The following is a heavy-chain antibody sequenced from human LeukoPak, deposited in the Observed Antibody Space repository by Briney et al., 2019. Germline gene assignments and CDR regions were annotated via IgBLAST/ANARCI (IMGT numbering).Heavy chain of an antibody. CDR2: INSDGSST. Sequence: PGGSLRLSCAASGFTFSTYWMHWVRQAPGKGLVWVSRINSDGSSTNYADSVKGRFTISRDNAKSALYLQMNSLRAEDTAVYYCARGGAYYYDSTHAFDIWGQGTMVTVSS. D-gene: IGHD3-22*01. CDR1: GFTFSTYW. V-gene: IGHV3-74*01. CDR3: ARGGAYYYDSTHAFDI. J-gene: IGHJ3*02.